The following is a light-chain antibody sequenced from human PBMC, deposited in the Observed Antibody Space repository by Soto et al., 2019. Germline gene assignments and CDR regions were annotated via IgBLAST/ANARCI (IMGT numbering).Light chain of an antibody. CDR2: STN. CDR1: SGSVSTSYY. V-gene: IGLV8-61*01. CDR3: VMYMGSGIWV. J-gene: IGLJ3*02. Sequence: QTVVTQEPSFSVSPGGTVTLTCGLSSGSVSTSYYPSWYQQTPGQAPRTLIFSTNPRYSGVPDRFSGSILGNKAALTITGAQADDESDYYCVMYMGSGIWVFGGETKVTVL.